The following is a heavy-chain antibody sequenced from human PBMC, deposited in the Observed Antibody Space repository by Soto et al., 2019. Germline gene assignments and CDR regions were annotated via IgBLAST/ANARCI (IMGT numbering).Heavy chain of an antibody. J-gene: IGHJ6*02. CDR1: GFTFSSYW. D-gene: IGHD3-10*01. CDR3: ARDLWLAPGAYHSYAMEV. Sequence: GGSLRLSCAASGFTFSSYWMHWVRQAPGKGLVWVSRINSDGSSTSYADSVKGRFTISRDNAKNTLYLQMNSLRAEDTAVYYCARDLWLAPGAYHSYAMEVWGQGTTVSV. V-gene: IGHV3-74*01. CDR2: INSDGSST.